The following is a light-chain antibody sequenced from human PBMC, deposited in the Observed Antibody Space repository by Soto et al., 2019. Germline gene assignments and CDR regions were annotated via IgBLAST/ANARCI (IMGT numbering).Light chain of an antibody. Sequence: DILMTQSPSSLSASVGDRVTITCRTSQSINRYLNWYQQKPGKAPKLLIYDASNLQSGVPSRFSGSGSGTDFTLTISSLQPEDFATYYCQQSYSTPPTFGQGTKLEIK. CDR2: DAS. CDR3: QQSYSTPPT. V-gene: IGKV1-39*01. CDR1: QSINRY. J-gene: IGKJ2*01.